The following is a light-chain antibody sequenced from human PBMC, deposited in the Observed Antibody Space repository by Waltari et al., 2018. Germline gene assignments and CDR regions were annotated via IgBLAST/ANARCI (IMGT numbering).Light chain of an antibody. CDR2: GTA. CDR1: RYVSSPN. CDR3: QQYGGSLWT. V-gene: IGKV3-20*01. Sequence: SSRAGRYVSSPNLAGCQKRPGPAPGLLVYGTASRATGVPDRFSGSGSGTDFTLTISRLEPEDFAVYYCQQYGGSLWTFGQGTKVEIK. J-gene: IGKJ1*01.